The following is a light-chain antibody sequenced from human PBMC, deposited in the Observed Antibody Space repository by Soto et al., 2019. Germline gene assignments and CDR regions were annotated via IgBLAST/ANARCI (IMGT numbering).Light chain of an antibody. J-gene: IGLJ2*01. CDR1: SGHSSYA. CDR2: LNSDGSH. V-gene: IGLV4-69*01. CDR3: QTWGTGILV. Sequence: QPVLTQSPSASASLGASVKLTCTLSSGHSSYAIAWHQQQPEKGPRYLMRLNSDGSHSKGDGIPDRFSGSISGAERYLTISSLQSEDEADYYCQTWGTGILVFGGGTKVNVL.